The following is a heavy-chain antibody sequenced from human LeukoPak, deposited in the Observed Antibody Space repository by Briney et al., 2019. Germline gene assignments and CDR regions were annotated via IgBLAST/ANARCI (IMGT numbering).Heavy chain of an antibody. V-gene: IGHV3-11*01. D-gene: IGHD6-19*01. CDR1: GITVSSNY. J-gene: IGHJ6*02. CDR3: ARVSSVAGIVDV. Sequence: GGSLRLSCAASGITVSSNYMTWVRQAPGKGLERISHISSSGSTIYNADSVKGRFTISRDNAKNSLNLQMNSLRAEDTAVYYCARVSSVAGIVDVWGQGTTVTVSS. CDR2: ISSSGSTI.